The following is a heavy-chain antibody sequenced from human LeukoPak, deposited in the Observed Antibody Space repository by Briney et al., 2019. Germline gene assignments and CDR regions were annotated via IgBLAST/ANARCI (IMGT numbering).Heavy chain of an antibody. Sequence: SETLSLTCTVSGGSISSSRYYWGWIRQPPGKGLEWIGSIHYSGSTNYNPSLKSRVTMSVDTSKNQFSLKLSSVTAADTAVYYCARGPLNWYFDLWGRGTLVTVSS. CDR1: GGSISSSRYY. J-gene: IGHJ2*01. CDR3: ARGPLNWYFDL. V-gene: IGHV4-39*07. CDR2: IHYSGST.